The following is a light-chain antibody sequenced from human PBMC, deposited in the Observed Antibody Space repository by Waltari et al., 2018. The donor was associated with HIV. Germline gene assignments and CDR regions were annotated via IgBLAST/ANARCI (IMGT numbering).Light chain of an antibody. V-gene: IGLV3-21*02. CDR2: DDS. CDR1: SIGSKS. Sequence: SYVLTQPPSVSVAPGQTARITCGGSSIGSKSVHWYQQKPGQAPVLVFSDDSDRPSGIPERFSGSKSGNTATLTISRVEAGDEADYYCQVWYSLTDPVVFGGGTKLTVL. CDR3: QVWYSLTDPVV. J-gene: IGLJ2*01.